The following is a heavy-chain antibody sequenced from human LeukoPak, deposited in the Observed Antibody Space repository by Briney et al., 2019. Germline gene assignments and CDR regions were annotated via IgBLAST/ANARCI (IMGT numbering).Heavy chain of an antibody. CDR1: GGSFSGYY. D-gene: IGHD5-12*01. Sequence: ETLSLTCAVYGGSFSGYYWSWIRQPPGKGLEWVANINQGGGVKYYVDSVKGRFTISRDDTESSLYVQMNSLRDEDTAVYYCARFGYSGWNLENWGQGTLVTVSS. CDR2: INQGGGVK. J-gene: IGHJ4*02. CDR3: ARFGYSGWNLEN. V-gene: IGHV3-7*02.